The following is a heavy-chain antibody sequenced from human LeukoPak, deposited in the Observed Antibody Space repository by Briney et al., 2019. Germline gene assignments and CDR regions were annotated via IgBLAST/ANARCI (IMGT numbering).Heavy chain of an antibody. J-gene: IGHJ4*02. CDR3: ASGSSLFGGYFDY. D-gene: IGHD3-16*01. Sequence: GGSLRLSCAASGFTFSSYWMSWVRQAPGKGLEWVANIKQDGSEKYYVDSVKGRFTISRDNAKNSLYLQMNSLRAEDTAVHYCASGSSLFGGYFDYWGQGTLVTVSS. V-gene: IGHV3-7*01. CDR2: IKQDGSEK. CDR1: GFTFSSYW.